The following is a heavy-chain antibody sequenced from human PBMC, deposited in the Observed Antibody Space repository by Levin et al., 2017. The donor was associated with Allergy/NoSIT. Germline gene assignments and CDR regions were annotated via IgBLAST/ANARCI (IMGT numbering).Heavy chain of an antibody. D-gene: IGHD2-15*01. V-gene: IGHV3-30-3*01. Sequence: GGSLRLSCAASGFTFSSYAMHWVRQAPGKGLEWVAVISYDGSNKYYADSVKGRFTISRDNSKNTLYLQMNSLRAEDTAVYYCARDSIVVVVAAHYDAFDSWGQGTMVTVSS. CDR3: ARDSIVVVVAAHYDAFDS. J-gene: IGHJ3*02. CDR1: GFTFSSYA. CDR2: ISYDGSNK.